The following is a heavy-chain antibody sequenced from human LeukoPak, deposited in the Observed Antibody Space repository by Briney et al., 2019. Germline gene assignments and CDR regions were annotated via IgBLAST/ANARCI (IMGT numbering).Heavy chain of an antibody. CDR3: ARGSMTADY. CDR2: ISSSTYI. Sequence: KAGGSLRLSCAASGFTFRTYTMNWVRQAPGKGLEWVSSISSSTYIYYADSMKGRFTISRDNAKSSLYLQMNSLRAEDTAVYYCARGSMTADYWGQGTLVTVSS. J-gene: IGHJ4*02. V-gene: IGHV3-21*01. CDR1: GFTFRTYT. D-gene: IGHD2/OR15-2a*01.